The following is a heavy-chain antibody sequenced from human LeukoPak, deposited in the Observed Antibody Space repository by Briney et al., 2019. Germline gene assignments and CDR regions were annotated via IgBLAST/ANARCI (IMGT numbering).Heavy chain of an antibody. V-gene: IGHV4-34*01. CDR1: GGSFSGYN. Sequence: SETLSIPWAVFGGSFSGYNGNWVRQPPGKGLGWGREIKHSGSTNYGPSLKSRFTVSLDTSKNQFSLKLNSVTAADTAVYYCARGVYKDMSKIMGHFDCWGQGTLVTVSP. CDR3: ARGVYKDMSKIMGHFDC. D-gene: IGHD5-24*01. CDR2: IKHSGST. J-gene: IGHJ4*02.